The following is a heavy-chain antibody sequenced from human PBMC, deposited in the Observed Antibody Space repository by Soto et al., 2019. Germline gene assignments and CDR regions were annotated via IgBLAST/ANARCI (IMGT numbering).Heavy chain of an antibody. Sequence: QLQLQESGPGLVKPSETLSLTCTVSGGSISSSSYYWGWIRQPPGKGLEWIGSIYYSGSTYYNPSLKSRVTISVDTSKNQFSLKLSSVTAADTAVYYCARQERDPSITIFGGLRWFDPWGQGTLVTVSS. CDR2: IYYSGST. CDR1: GGSISSSSYY. CDR3: ARQERDPSITIFGGLRWFDP. D-gene: IGHD3-3*01. J-gene: IGHJ5*02. V-gene: IGHV4-39*01.